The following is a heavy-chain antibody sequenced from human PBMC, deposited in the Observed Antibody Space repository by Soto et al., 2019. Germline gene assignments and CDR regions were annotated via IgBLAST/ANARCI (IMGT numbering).Heavy chain of an antibody. CDR1: GFAFSSYV. J-gene: IGHJ6*02. CDR2: VWYDASNE. CDR3: ERGYSYNRGFYGMGV. V-gene: IGHV3-33*01. Sequence: PAESLSLSCTTSGFAFSSYVIHWICQAQAKGLDWVAVVWYDASNEQYADSVQGRFIISRDSAENPLYLQMKILGVDDTAGYYCERGYSYNRGFYGMGVWGQGTKVNVSS. D-gene: IGHD5-18*01.